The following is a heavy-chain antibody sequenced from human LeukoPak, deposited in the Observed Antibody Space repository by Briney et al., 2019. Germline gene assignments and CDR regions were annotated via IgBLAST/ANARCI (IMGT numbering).Heavy chain of an antibody. J-gene: IGHJ4*02. Sequence: SETLSLTCTVSGNSVSGYYWTWIRQPPGKGLEWIGYLYYSGSTNYNPSLKSRVTISVDTSKNQFSLKLTSVTAADTAVYLCARGVNNYGYGFYFDYWGQGTLVTVSS. D-gene: IGHD5-18*01. CDR1: GNSVSGYY. V-gene: IGHV4-59*02. CDR2: LYYSGST. CDR3: ARGVNNYGYGFYFDY.